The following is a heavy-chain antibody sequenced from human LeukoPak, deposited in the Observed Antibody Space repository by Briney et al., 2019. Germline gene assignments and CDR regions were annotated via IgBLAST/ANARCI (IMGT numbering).Heavy chain of an antibody. CDR1: GGSLSNYY. V-gene: IGHV4-59*01. J-gene: IGHJ4*02. Sequence: PSETLSLTCTVSGGSLSNYYWSWIRQPPGKGLEWIGYIYYSGSTNYNPSLKSRVIISVDTSKNQFSLKLSSVAAADTAVYYCARDYGDYFDYWGQGTLVTVSS. CDR3: ARDYGDYFDY. D-gene: IGHD4-17*01. CDR2: IYYSGST.